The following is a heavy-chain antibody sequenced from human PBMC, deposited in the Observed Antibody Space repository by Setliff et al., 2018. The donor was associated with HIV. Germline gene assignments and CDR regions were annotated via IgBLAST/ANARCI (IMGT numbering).Heavy chain of an antibody. CDR3: ARDPSDGYGHFDF. CDR1: GVSTSSSTYY. D-gene: IGHD2-2*03. V-gene: IGHV4-39*07. J-gene: IGHJ4*02. CDR2: FFKTGRT. Sequence: SETLSLTCSVSGVSTSSSTYYWGWFRQPAGKSLEWIAIFFKTGRTDYNPSLKSRVTISIDTSRNQLSLTLSSVTAADTAVYYCARDPSDGYGHFDFWGQGALVTVSS.